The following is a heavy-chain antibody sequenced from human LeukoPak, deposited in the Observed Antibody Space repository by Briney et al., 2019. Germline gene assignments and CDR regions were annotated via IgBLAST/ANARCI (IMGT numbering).Heavy chain of an antibody. CDR1: GYTFTSYD. Sequence: ASVKVSCKASGYTFTSYDINWLRQASGQGLEWMGWMNPNSGNTGYAQKFQGRVTITADESTSTAYMELSSLRTEDTAVYYCARGIAAPREYFDYWGQGTQVTVSS. CDR3: ARGIAAPREYFDY. V-gene: IGHV1-8*01. D-gene: IGHD6-6*01. J-gene: IGHJ4*02. CDR2: MNPNSGNT.